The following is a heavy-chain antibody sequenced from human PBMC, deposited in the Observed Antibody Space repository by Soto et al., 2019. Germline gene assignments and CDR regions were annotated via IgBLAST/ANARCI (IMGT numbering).Heavy chain of an antibody. CDR1: GFTFSNAW. J-gene: IGHJ4*02. CDR2: IKSKTDGGTT. V-gene: IGHV3-15*07. Sequence: EVQLVESGGGLVKPGGSLRLSCAASGFTFSNAWMNWVRQAPGKGLEWVGRIKSKTDGGTTDYAAPVKGRFTISRDDSKNTLYLQMNSLKTEDTAVYYCTTDLSDVLRYFDWPAGFDYWGLGTLVTVSS. CDR3: TTDLSDVLRYFDWPAGFDY. D-gene: IGHD3-9*01.